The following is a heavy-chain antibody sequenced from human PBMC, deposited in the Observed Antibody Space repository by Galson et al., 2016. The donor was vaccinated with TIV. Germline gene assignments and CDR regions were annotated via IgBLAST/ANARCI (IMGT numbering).Heavy chain of an antibody. Sequence: PVKVSCKASGGTFKIHSITWVRQAPGQGLEWMGGIIPVFGTANYAQSFRGRVTITADESTNTAYLQLSSLRSEDTALYYCASPHSGSYDFDYWGQGTLVTVSS. CDR2: IIPVFGTA. CDR3: ASPHSGSYDFDY. V-gene: IGHV1-69*13. J-gene: IGHJ4*02. D-gene: IGHD3-16*01. CDR1: GGTFKIHS.